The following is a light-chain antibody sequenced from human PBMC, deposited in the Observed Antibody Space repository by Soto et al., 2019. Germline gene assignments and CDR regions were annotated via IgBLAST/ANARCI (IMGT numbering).Light chain of an antibody. V-gene: IGLV2-11*01. CDR1: SSDVGAYNY. Sequence: QSVLTQPRSVSGSRGQSVTISCTGTSSDVGAYNYVSWYQQHPGKAPKLMIYHVSKRPSGVPDRFSGSKSGNAASLTISGLQAEDEADYYCCTDAGTYKVFGTGTKAPS. CDR2: HVS. J-gene: IGLJ1*01. CDR3: CTDAGTYKV.